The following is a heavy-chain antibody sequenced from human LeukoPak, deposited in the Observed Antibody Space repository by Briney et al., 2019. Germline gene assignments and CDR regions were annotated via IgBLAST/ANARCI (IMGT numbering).Heavy chain of an antibody. D-gene: IGHD6-13*01. Sequence: GGSLRLSCAASGFTFSSHAMSWVRQAPGKGLEWVSSIGSSGSTFYADSVKGRFTISRDNSQDALFLQMNSLRVEDTAIYYCAKVTAWYSSSWYLAYWGQGILVTVSS. CDR2: IGSSGST. V-gene: IGHV3-23*01. CDR1: GFTFSSHA. J-gene: IGHJ4*02. CDR3: AKVTAWYSSSWYLAY.